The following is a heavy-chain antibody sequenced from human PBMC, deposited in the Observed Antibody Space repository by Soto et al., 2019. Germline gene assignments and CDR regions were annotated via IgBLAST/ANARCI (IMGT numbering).Heavy chain of an antibody. CDR1: GFTFTDYY. Sequence: PGGSLRLSCAASGFTFTDYYMSWIRQTPGKGLEWVSYISSSGSHTNYADSVKGRFTISRDNAKNSVYLQMNSLRAEDSAVYYCAKEAPRGLGHGYWGQGTLVTVSS. D-gene: IGHD3-10*01. V-gene: IGHV3-11*06. CDR3: AKEAPRGLGHGY. CDR2: ISSSGSHT. J-gene: IGHJ4*02.